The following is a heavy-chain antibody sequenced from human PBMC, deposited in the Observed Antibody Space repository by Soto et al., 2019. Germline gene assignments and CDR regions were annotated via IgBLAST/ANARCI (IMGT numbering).Heavy chain of an antibody. CDR3: ARGRVVVPAAVMFNCLDP. CDR1: GGSISSGDFY. V-gene: IGHV4-30-4*01. J-gene: IGHJ5*02. Sequence: SETLSLTCTVSGGSISSGDFYWSWIRQPPGKGLELIGNIYYSGSTYYNPSLRSRVTISVDRSRTQFSLKMSSVTAADTAVYYCARGRVVVPAAVMFNCLDPWGQGALVTVSS. CDR2: IYYSGST. D-gene: IGHD2-2*01.